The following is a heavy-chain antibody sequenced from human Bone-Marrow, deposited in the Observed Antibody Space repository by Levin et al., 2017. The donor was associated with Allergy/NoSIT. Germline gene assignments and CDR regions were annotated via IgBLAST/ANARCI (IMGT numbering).Heavy chain of an antibody. V-gene: IGHV1-24*01. D-gene: IGHD5-18*01. CDR2: FDPEDAET. Sequence: ASVKVSCKVSGHTLSELSIHWVRQAPGKGLEWMGGFDPEDAETIYEHKFQGRVTLTEDTSGDTAYMELSSLSSDDTAIYFCATERQGRGYSYGLTWGQGTLVTVSS. CDR1: GHTLSELS. CDR3: ATERQGRGYSYGLT. J-gene: IGHJ4*01.